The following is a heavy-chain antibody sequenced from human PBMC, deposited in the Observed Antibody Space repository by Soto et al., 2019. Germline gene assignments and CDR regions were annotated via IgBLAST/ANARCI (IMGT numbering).Heavy chain of an antibody. CDR3: ARGGGEYGADY. CDR1: GFTFSSYG. J-gene: IGHJ4*02. V-gene: IGHV3-33*01. CDR2: IWYDGSNK. D-gene: IGHD4-17*01. Sequence: QVQLVESGGGVVQPGRSLRLSCAASGFTFSSYGMHWVRQAPGKGLEWVALIWYDGSNKYYADSVKGRFTISRDNSKNTLFLQRNSLRDEDTAVYYCARGGGEYGADYWGQGTLVTVSS.